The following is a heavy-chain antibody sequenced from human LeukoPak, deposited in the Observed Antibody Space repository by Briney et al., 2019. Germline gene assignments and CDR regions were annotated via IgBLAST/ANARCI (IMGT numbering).Heavy chain of an antibody. V-gene: IGHV3-23*01. Sequence: GESLRLSCAASGFAFSSHAMTWVRKAPGKGLEWVSSISGSAEKTYYADSVKGRFTISRDSSQKILNLQMNNLRVEDTAIYYCARGSTYDFWSGDALDVWGQGTMVTVAS. CDR1: GFAFSSHA. J-gene: IGHJ3*01. CDR2: ISGSAEKT. CDR3: ARGSTYDFWSGDALDV. D-gene: IGHD3-3*01.